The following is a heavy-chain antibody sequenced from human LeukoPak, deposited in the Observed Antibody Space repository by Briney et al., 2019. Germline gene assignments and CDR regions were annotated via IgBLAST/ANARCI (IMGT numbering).Heavy chain of an antibody. CDR2: ISVSDGST. CDR1: GFTFSSYW. V-gene: IGHV3-23*01. CDR3: AKDLLKPPSGSYQRWSINLFDS. J-gene: IGHJ5*01. Sequence: PGGSLRLYCAASGFTFSSYWMQWVRQAPGKGLEWVSSISVSDGSTYYTDSVKGRFTISRDNSKNTLYLQVNSLKAEDTAVYYCAKDLLKPPSGSYQRWSINLFDSWGQGTLVTVSS. D-gene: IGHD1-26*01.